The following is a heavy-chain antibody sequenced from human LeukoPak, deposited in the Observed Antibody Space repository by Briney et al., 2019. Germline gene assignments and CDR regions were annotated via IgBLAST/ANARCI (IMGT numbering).Heavy chain of an antibody. J-gene: IGHJ4*02. V-gene: IGHV3-74*03. CDR1: GFSFSSYW. CDR3: ARGVLVVVGAPPDY. Sequence: GGSLRLSCAASGFSFSSYWMHWVRQAPGKGLVWVARISPVGSSALYADSVRGRFTISRDNADNTLYLQLNSLRAEDTAVYYCARGVLVVVGAPPDYWGQGTLVTVSS. CDR2: ISPVGSSA. D-gene: IGHD1-26*01.